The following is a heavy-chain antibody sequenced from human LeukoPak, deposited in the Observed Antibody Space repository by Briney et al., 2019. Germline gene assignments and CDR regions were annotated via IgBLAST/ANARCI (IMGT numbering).Heavy chain of an antibody. CDR1: GFTFSSYW. J-gene: IGHJ4*02. Sequence: GGSLRLSCAASGFTFSSYWIGWVRQMPGKVLEWMGIIYPGDSDTRYSPSFQGQVTISADKSISTAYLQWSSLKASDTAMYYCARATNSSGWNFDYWGQGTLVTVSS. CDR2: IYPGDSDT. D-gene: IGHD6-19*01. V-gene: IGHV5-51*01. CDR3: ARATNSSGWNFDY.